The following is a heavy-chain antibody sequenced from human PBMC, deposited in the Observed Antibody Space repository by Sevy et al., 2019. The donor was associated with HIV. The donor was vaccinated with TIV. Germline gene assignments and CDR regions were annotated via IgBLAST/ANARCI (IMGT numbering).Heavy chain of an antibody. J-gene: IGHJ4*02. CDR1: GYSITSGFL. CDR2: VYHSGTA. D-gene: IGHD3-10*01. V-gene: IGHV4-38-2*01. CDR3: ARHSHGSGTYYVPFDS. Sequence: SGTLSLTCAVSGYSITSGFLWGWIRQPPGKGLEWIGSVYHSGTAYNNPSVNSRVIVSVDTSNNQFSLKLNSVTAADTAVYYCARHSHGSGTYYVPFDSWGQGTLVTVSS.